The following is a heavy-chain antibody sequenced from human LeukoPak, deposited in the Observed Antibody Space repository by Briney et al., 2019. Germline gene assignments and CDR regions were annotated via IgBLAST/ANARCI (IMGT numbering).Heavy chain of an antibody. V-gene: IGHV3-30*02. CDR2: IRYDGSNK. D-gene: IGHD3-10*01. CDR1: GFTFSSYG. CDR3: ARGGKVSFRGYYYMDV. Sequence: GGSLRLSCAASGFTFSSYGMHWVRQAPGKGLEWVAFIRYDGSNKYYADSVKGRFTISRDNSKNTLYLQMNSLRAEDTAVYYCARGGKVSFRGYYYMDVWGKGTTVTVSS. J-gene: IGHJ6*03.